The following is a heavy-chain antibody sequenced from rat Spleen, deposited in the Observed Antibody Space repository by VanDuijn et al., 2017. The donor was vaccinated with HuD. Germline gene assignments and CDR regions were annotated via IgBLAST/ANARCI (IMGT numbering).Heavy chain of an antibody. J-gene: IGHJ2*01. CDR3: ARRHYGYTDYFDY. CDR2: ISYDGTAT. D-gene: IGHD1-11*01. Sequence: EVQLVESGGDLVQPKESLKISCAASGLSFSNYDMAWVRQAPTKGLEWVASISYDGTATYYRDSVKGRFTISRDIAKSTLYLQMDSLGSEDTATYYCARRHYGYTDYFDYWGQGVMVTVSS. V-gene: IGHV5-29*01. CDR1: GLSFSNYD.